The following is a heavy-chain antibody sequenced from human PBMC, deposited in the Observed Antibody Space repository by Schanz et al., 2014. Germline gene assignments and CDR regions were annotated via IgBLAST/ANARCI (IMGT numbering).Heavy chain of an antibody. V-gene: IGHV1-69*09. CDR2: IIPSLGLA. CDR3: ARAKRFGDMDV. Sequence: QVQLVQSGAEVKKPGASVKVSCKASGYTFTSYGISWVRQAPGQGLEWMGRIIPSLGLAKYEQKFQDKVTITADTSTTAAYMELSGLRSEDTAVYYCARAKRFGDMDVWGQGTTVTVSS. D-gene: IGHD3-10*01. CDR1: GYTFTSYG. J-gene: IGHJ6*02.